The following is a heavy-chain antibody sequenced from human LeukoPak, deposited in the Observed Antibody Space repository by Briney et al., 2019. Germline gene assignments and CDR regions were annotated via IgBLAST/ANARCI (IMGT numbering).Heavy chain of an antibody. Sequence: SETLSLTCAVSGGSISSGGYSWSWIRQPPGKGLEWIGYIYYTGTTYYSPSLKSRVTISVDTSKNQFSLKLSSVTAADTAMYYCARNRYYYGSGNYGVPNWFDPWGQGTLVTVSS. V-gene: IGHV4-30-2*03. CDR2: IYYTGTT. D-gene: IGHD3-10*01. CDR1: GGSISSGGYS. J-gene: IGHJ5*02. CDR3: ARNRYYYGSGNYGVPNWFDP.